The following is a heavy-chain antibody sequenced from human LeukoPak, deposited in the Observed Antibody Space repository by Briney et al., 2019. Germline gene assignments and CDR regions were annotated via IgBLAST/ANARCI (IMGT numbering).Heavy chain of an antibody. CDR3: ATSGWYQTGVY. V-gene: IGHV4-39*07. CDR1: GGSISSSNYY. D-gene: IGHD6-13*01. Sequence: TSETLSLTCTVSGGSISSSNYYWGWIRQPPGKGLEWIGSIYYSGSTYYNPSLKSRVTISLDTSKNHFSLKLSSVTAADTAVYYCATSGWYQTGVYWGQGTLVTVSS. J-gene: IGHJ4*02. CDR2: IYYSGST.